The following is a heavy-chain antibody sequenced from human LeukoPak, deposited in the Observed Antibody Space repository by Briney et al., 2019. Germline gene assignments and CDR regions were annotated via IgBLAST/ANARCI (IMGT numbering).Heavy chain of an antibody. V-gene: IGHV3-23*01. CDR3: AKVAQGSAASPDWFDP. J-gene: IGHJ5*02. Sequence: PGGSLRLSCAASGFTFSSYAMSWVRQAPGKGLEWVSAISGSGGSTYYADSVKGRFTISRDNSKNTLYLQMNSLRAEDTAVYYCAKVAQGSAASPDWFDPWGQGTLVTVSS. CDR2: ISGSGGST. D-gene: IGHD2-2*01. CDR1: GFTFSSYA.